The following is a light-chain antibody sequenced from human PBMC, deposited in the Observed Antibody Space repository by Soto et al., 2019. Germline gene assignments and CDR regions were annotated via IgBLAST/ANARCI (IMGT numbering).Light chain of an antibody. V-gene: IGKV1-5*03. CDR3: QQYNSYSPT. CDR1: QGISSY. J-gene: IGKJ1*01. Sequence: IQLTQSPSSLSASVGDRVTITCRASQGISSYLAWYQQKPGKAPKLLIHKASSLQSGVPSRFSGSGSGTDFTLTISSLHPDDFATYYCQQYNSYSPTFGQGTKVDIK. CDR2: KAS.